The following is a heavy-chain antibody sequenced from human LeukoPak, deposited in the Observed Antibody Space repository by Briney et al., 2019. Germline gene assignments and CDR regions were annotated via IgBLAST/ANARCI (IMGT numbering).Heavy chain of an antibody. V-gene: IGHV3-21*01. CDR2: ISSSSSYI. Sequence: GGSLRLSCAASGFTFSSYSMNWVRQAPGKGLEWVSSISSSSSYIYYADSVKGRFTISRDNAKNSLYLQMNSLRAEDTAVYYCARDLPPPGYYYYYGMDVWAKGPRSPSP. J-gene: IGHJ6*02. CDR3: ARDLPPPGYYYYYGMDV. CDR1: GFTFSSYS.